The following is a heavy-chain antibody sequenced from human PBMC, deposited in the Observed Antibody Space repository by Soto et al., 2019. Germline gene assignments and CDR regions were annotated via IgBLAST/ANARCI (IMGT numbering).Heavy chain of an antibody. CDR3: AKGYCSGGSCYHSYYYYYMDV. CDR2: INHSGST. D-gene: IGHD2-15*01. Sequence: SETLSLTCAVYGGSFSGYYWSWIRQPPGKGLEWIGEINHSGSTNYNPSLKSRVTISVDTSKNQFSLKLSSVTAADTAVYYCAKGYCSGGSCYHSYYYYYMDVWGKGTTVTVS. CDR1: GGSFSGYY. V-gene: IGHV4-34*01. J-gene: IGHJ6*03.